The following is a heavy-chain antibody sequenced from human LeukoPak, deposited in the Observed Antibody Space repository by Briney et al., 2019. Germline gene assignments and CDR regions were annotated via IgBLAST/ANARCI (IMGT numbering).Heavy chain of an antibody. V-gene: IGHV3-48*03. D-gene: IGHD5-12*01. Sequence: GGSLRLSCAASGFTFSSYEMNWVRQAPGKGLEWVSYISSSGGTIYYADSVKGRFTVSRDNAKNSVNLQMNSLRAEDTAVYYCAKQSHSGYDTWRSCFDYWGQGTLVTVSS. CDR1: GFTFSSYE. CDR3: AKQSHSGYDTWRSCFDY. CDR2: ISSSGGTI. J-gene: IGHJ4*02.